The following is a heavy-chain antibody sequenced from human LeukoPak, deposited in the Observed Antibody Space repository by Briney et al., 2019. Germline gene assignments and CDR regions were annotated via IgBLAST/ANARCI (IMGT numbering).Heavy chain of an antibody. Sequence: SETLSLTCTVSGGSISSYYWSWLRQPPGKGLEWIGYIYYSGSTNYNPSLKSRVTISVDTSKNQFSLKLSSVTAADTAVYYCALVGTSAFDIWGQGTMVTVSS. CDR1: GGSISSYY. V-gene: IGHV4-59*01. D-gene: IGHD5-12*01. CDR3: ALVGTSAFDI. J-gene: IGHJ3*02. CDR2: IYYSGST.